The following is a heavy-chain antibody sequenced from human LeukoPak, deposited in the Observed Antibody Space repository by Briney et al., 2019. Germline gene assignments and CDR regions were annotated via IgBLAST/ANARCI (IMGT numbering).Heavy chain of an antibody. CDR2: IIPIFGTA. CDR1: GGTFSSYA. J-gene: IGHJ4*02. V-gene: IGHV1-69*05. D-gene: IGHD1-26*01. Sequence: SVKVSCKASGGTFSSYAISWVRQAPGQGLEWMGRIIPIFGTANYAQEFQGRVTITTDESTSTAYMELSSLRSEDTAVYYCARGEYSGSYFVYWGQGTLVTVSS. CDR3: ARGEYSGSYFVY.